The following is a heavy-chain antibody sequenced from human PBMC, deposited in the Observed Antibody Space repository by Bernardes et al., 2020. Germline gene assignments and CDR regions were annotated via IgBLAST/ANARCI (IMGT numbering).Heavy chain of an antibody. CDR2: ISYSWST. J-gene: IGHJ6*03. V-gene: IGHV4-61*01. CDR1: GGSFSSGSYY. CDR3: ARSTRSRQQLIGRTGDYYDMGV. D-gene: IGHD6-13*01. Sequence: SETLSLTCTVSGGSFSSGSYYWSWIRQPPGTGLECIGYISYSWSTNYNPSLKSRVTISIDTSKNQFSLKLSSVTAADTAVYYCARSTRSRQQLIGRTGDYYDMGVWGKGTTVTVSS.